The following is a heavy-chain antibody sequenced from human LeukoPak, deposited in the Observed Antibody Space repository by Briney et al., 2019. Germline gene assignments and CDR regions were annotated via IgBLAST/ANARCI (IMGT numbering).Heavy chain of an antibody. CDR2: INPNSGGT. J-gene: IGHJ3*02. Sequence: ASVKVSCKASGYTFTGYYMHWVRQAPGQGLEWMGWINPNSGGTNYAQKFQGRVTMTRDTSISTAYMELSRLRSDDTAVYYYARDPSRGGSYYGAFDIWGQGTMVTVSS. V-gene: IGHV1-2*02. D-gene: IGHD1-26*01. CDR1: GYTFTGYY. CDR3: ARDPSRGGSYYGAFDI.